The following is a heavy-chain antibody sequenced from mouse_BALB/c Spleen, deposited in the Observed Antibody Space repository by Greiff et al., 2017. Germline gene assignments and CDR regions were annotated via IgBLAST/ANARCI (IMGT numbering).Heavy chain of an antibody. V-gene: IGHV5-17*02. CDR2: ISSGSSTI. CDR1: GFTFSSFR. J-gene: IGHJ4*01. CDR3: ARNGNFYYYAMDY. D-gene: IGHD2-1*01. Sequence: EVHLVESGGGLVQPGGSRKLSCAASGFTFSSFRMHWVRQAPEKGLEWVAYISSGSSTIYYADTVKGRFTISRDNPKNTLFLQMTSLRSEDTAMYYCARNGNFYYYAMDYWGQGTSVTVSS.